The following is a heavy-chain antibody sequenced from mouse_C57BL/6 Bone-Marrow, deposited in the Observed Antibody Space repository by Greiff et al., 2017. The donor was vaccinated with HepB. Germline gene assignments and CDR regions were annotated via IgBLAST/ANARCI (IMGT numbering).Heavy chain of an antibody. J-gene: IGHJ3*01. V-gene: IGHV5-12*01. CDR2: ISNGGGST. CDR1: GFTFSDYY. CDR3: ARFYDYDEGAWFAY. Sequence: EVMLVESGGGLVQPGGSLKLSCAASGFTFSDYYMYWVRQTPEKRLEWVAYISNGGGSTYYPDTVKGRFTISRDNAKNTLYLQMSRLKSEDTAMYYCARFYDYDEGAWFAYWGQGTLVTVSA. D-gene: IGHD2-4*01.